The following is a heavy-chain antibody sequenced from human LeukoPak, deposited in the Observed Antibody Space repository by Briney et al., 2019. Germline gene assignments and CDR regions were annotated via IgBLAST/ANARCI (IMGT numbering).Heavy chain of an antibody. J-gene: IGHJ6*02. CDR1: GYTFTSYG. CDR2: IIPIFGTA. CDR3: ARRSSGIAAAANYYYYGMDV. Sequence: SVKVSCKASGYTFTSYGISWVRQAPGQGLEWMGGIIPIFGTANYAQKFQGRVTITADESTSTAYMELSSLRSEDTAVYYCARRSSGIAAAANYYYYGMDVWGQGTTVTVSS. V-gene: IGHV1-69*13. D-gene: IGHD6-13*01.